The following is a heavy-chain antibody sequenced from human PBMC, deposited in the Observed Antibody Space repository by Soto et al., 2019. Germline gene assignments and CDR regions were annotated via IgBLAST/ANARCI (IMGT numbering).Heavy chain of an antibody. V-gene: IGHV3-13*01. CDR2: SDIAGDT. J-gene: IGHJ5*02. Sequence: GGSLRLSCAASRFIFNNYDMHWVRQVTGKGLEWVSASDIAGDTYYPDSVKGRFTISRETARNSWYLQMTRLRAGDTAVYYCVRSVRRRQSRSFDLWGRGTLVTGFS. CDR3: VRSVRRRQSRSFDL. CDR1: RFIFNNYD.